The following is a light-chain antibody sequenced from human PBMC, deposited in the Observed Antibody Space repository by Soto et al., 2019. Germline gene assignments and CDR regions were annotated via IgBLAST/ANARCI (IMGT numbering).Light chain of an antibody. J-gene: IGKJ1*01. CDR3: QHYNNWPPWT. Sequence: EIVMTQSPATLSVSPGERATFSCRVSQSVSSNLAWYQQKPGQAPRLLIYGASIRATGIPARFSGSGSGTEFTLTISTLQSEDFAIYYCQHYNNWPPWTFGQGTKVDIK. V-gene: IGKV3-15*01. CDR2: GAS. CDR1: QSVSSN.